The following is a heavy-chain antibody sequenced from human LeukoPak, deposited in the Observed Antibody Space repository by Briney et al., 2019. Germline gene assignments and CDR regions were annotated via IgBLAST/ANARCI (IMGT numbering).Heavy chain of an antibody. J-gene: IGHJ6*03. CDR2: INSDGSST. V-gene: IGHV3-74*01. Sequence: GGSLRLSCAASGFTFSSYWMHWVRHAPGKGLVWVSRINSDGSSTSYADSVKGRFTISRDNAKNTLYLQMNSLRAEDTAVYYCARDNIGGRYCSSTSCYFYYYYYMGVWGKGTTVTVSS. CDR3: ARDNIGGRYCSSTSCYFYYYYYMGV. D-gene: IGHD2-2*01. CDR1: GFTFSSYW.